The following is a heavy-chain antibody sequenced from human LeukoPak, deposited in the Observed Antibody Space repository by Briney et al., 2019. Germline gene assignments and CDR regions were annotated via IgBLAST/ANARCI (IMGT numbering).Heavy chain of an antibody. Sequence: GGSLRLSCAASGFTFNNAWMSWVRQAPGKGLEWVAVIWYDGSNKYYSDSVKGRFTISRDQSKNTLSLQMNSLRAEDTALYYCARNSYSSGWCDYWGQGTLVTVSS. CDR2: IWYDGSNK. CDR3: ARNSYSSGWCDY. D-gene: IGHD6-19*01. CDR1: GFTFNNAW. J-gene: IGHJ4*02. V-gene: IGHV3-33*08.